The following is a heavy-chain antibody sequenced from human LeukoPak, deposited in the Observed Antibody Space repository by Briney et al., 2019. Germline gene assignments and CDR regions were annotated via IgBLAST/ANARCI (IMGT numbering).Heavy chain of an antibody. J-gene: IGHJ6*03. CDR3: ARGAQESGYYSDYYYMDV. D-gene: IGHD3-3*01. CDR1: GYTLTELS. V-gene: IGHV1-24*01. Sequence: GASVKVSCKVSGYTLTELSMHWVRQAPGKGLEWMGGFDPEDGETIYAQKFQGRVTMTEDTSTDTAYMELSSLRSEDTAVYYCARGAQESGYYSDYYYMDVWGKGTTVTVSS. CDR2: FDPEDGET.